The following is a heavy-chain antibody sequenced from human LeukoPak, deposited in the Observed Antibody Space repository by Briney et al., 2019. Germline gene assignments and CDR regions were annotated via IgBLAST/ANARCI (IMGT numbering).Heavy chain of an antibody. D-gene: IGHD6-19*01. J-gene: IGHJ6*03. Sequence: PSETLSLTCAVYNGSFNEYYWSWIRQSPGKGLEWIGEINHGGRTNYNPSLQSRVSISVDASQNQFSLTMTSVTAADTAVYYCARVGRGWNYMDVWGKGTTVTVSS. CDR3: ARVGRGWNYMDV. CDR2: INHGGRT. V-gene: IGHV4-34*01. CDR1: NGSFNEYY.